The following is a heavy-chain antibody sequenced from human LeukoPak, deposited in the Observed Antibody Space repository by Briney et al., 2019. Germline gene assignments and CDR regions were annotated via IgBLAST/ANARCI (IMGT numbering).Heavy chain of an antibody. CDR1: GYTFTGYY. Sequence: ASVKVSCKASGYTFTGYYMHWVRQAPGQGLEWMGWINPNSGGTSYAQKFQGRVTMTRDTSISTAYMEQSRLRSDDTAVYYCARSRRQQLAPYYYGMDVWGQGTTVTVSS. CDR3: ARSRRQQLAPYYYGMDV. D-gene: IGHD6-13*01. J-gene: IGHJ6*02. V-gene: IGHV1-2*02. CDR2: INPNSGGT.